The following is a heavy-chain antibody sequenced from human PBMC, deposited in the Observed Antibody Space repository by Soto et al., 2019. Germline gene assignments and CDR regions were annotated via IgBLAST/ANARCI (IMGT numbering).Heavy chain of an antibody. CDR1: GGSISSYY. Sequence: SETLSLTCTVSGGSISSYYWSWIRQPPGKGLEWIGYIYYSGSTNYNPSLKSRVTISVDTSKNQFSLKLSSVTAADTAVYYCARILLRTRSGWYDDYYYVMDVWGQGTTVIVSS. CDR2: IYYSGST. J-gene: IGHJ6*02. CDR3: ARILLRTRSGWYDDYYYVMDV. D-gene: IGHD6-19*01. V-gene: IGHV4-59*01.